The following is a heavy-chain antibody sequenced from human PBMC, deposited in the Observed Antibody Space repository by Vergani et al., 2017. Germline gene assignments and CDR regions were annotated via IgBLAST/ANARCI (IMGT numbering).Heavy chain of an antibody. J-gene: IGHJ4*02. CDR3: ARDTGATGSFDY. D-gene: IGHD1-14*01. Sequence: QVQLVESGGGVVQPGRSLRLSCAASGFTFSSYAMHWVRQAPGKGLEWVAVISYDGSNKYYADSVKGRFTISRDNSKNTLDLQMNSLRAEDTAVYSCARDTGATGSFDYWGQGTLVTVSS. CDR2: ISYDGSNK. V-gene: IGHV3-30*01. CDR1: GFTFSSYA.